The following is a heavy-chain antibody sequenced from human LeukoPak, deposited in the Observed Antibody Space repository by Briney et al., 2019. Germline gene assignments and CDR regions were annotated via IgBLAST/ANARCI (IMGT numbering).Heavy chain of an antibody. CDR1: GFTLSDYY. J-gene: IGHJ4*02. CDR2: SSSSGSTI. Sequence: GGSLRLSCAASGFTLSDYYMSWIRQAPGKGLEGVSYSSSSGSTIYYADSVKGRFAITRNNAKNTLYLQMNSQRAEDTAVYYCARLRDFIDYWGQGTLVTVSS. CDR3: ARLRDFIDY. D-gene: IGHD3/OR15-3a*01. V-gene: IGHV3-11*01.